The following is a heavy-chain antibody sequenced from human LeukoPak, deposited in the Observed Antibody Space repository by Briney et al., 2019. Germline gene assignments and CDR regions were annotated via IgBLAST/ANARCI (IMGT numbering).Heavy chain of an antibody. Sequence: SEILSLTYTDSGGSISSYYWSWIPQPAGKGLEWIGRIYTSGSTNYNPSLKRRVNMSVDTSKNQFSLKLSSVTAADTAVYYCARGRGGQIDYWGQGTLVTVSS. CDR1: GGSISSYY. V-gene: IGHV4-4*07. CDR3: ARGRGGQIDY. J-gene: IGHJ4*02. CDR2: IYTSGST. D-gene: IGHD3-10*01.